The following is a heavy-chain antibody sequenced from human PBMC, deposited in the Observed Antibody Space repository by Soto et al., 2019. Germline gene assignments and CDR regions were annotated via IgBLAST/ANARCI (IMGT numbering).Heavy chain of an antibody. Sequence: QVQLQESGPRLVRPSETLSLTCAVSGGSISSTHSWSWVRQPPGKGLEWIAEIYHSGSTNYNPSLKSRATISVDKSKNQFSLKLYSVTAADTAVYFCARAVALPGLFYFDFWGQGTLVTVSS. CDR1: GGSISSTHS. CDR2: IYHSGST. CDR3: ARAVALPGLFYFDF. D-gene: IGHD2-21*01. V-gene: IGHV4-4*02. J-gene: IGHJ4*02.